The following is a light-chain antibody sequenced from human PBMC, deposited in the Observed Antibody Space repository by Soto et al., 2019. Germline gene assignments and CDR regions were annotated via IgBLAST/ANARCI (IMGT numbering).Light chain of an antibody. J-gene: IGLJ2*01. CDR1: SGSIADNY. CDR2: EDK. CDR3: QSYDSSVI. Sequence: NFMLTQPHSVSESPGKTVTISCTRSSGSIADNYVQWYQQRPGSAPTIVIYEDKRRPSGVPDRLSGSIDSSSNSASLTISRLKTEDEADYYCQSYDSSVIFGGGTKLTVL. V-gene: IGLV6-57*04.